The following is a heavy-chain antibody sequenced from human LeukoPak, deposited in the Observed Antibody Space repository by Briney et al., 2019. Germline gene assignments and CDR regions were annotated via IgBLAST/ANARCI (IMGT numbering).Heavy chain of an antibody. V-gene: IGHV4-59*01. J-gene: IGHJ4*02. CDR1: GGSISSYY. Sequence: PSETLSLTCTVSGGSISSYYWSWIREPPGKGLEWIGYIYYSGSTNYNPSLKSRVTIPVDTSKNQFSLKLSSVTAADTAVYYCARSHSGSYRVVDYWGQGTLVTVSS. D-gene: IGHD1-26*01. CDR3: ARSHSGSYRVVDY. CDR2: IYYSGST.